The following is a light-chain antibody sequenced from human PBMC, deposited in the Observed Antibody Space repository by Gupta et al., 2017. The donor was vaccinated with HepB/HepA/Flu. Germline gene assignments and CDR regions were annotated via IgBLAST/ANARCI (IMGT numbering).Light chain of an antibody. J-gene: IGLJ3*02. Sequence: QSVLTQPPSVSAAPGQKVTISCSGSSSNIGNNYVSWYQQLPGTAPKLLIYENDKRPSGIPDRFSGSKSGTSATLTINGLQTGDEAEYYCGTSDSSLNGWVFGGGTRLTVL. CDR1: SSNIGNNY. CDR3: GTSDSSLNGWV. CDR2: END. V-gene: IGLV1-51*02.